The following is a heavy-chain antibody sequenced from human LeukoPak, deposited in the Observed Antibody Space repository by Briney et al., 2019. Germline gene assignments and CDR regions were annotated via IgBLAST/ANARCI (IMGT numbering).Heavy chain of an antibody. D-gene: IGHD3-10*01. V-gene: IGHV1-69*06. J-gene: IGHJ3*02. CDR1: GGTFSSYA. CDR2: IIPIFGTA. CDR3: AREVFSYYGSGVDLDAFDI. Sequence: GASVKVSCKASGGTFSSYAISWVRQAPGQGLEWMGGIIPIFGTANYAQKFQGRVTITADKSTSTAYMELSSLRSEDTAVYYCAREVFSYYGSGVDLDAFDIWGQGTMVTVSS.